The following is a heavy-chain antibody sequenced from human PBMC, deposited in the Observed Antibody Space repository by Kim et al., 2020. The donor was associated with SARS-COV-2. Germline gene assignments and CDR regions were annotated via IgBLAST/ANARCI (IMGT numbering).Heavy chain of an antibody. J-gene: IGHJ6*02. CDR1: GGTFSSYA. CDR3: AQLVQRYYYYGMDV. Sequence: SVKVSCKASGGTFSSYAISWVRQAPGQGLEWMGGIIPIFGTANYAQKFQGRVTITADESTSTAYMELSSLRSEDTAVYYCAQLVQRYYYYGMDVWGQGTTVTVSS. CDR2: IIPIFGTA. D-gene: IGHD6-13*01. V-gene: IGHV1-69*13.